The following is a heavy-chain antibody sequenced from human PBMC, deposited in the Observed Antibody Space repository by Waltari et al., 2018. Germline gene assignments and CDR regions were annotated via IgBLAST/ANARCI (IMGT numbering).Heavy chain of an antibody. Sequence: EVQLLESGGTLVQPGGSLRLSCAAFGSTFGTYAMGWVRQAPGKGLDWVSGISAGGTTYYAESVKGRFTISRDNSKNTLYLQMNSLRVEDTAVYYCVKDMGYHSSSLDYWGQGTLVTVSS. J-gene: IGHJ4*02. CDR1: GSTFGTYA. CDR3: VKDMGYHSSSLDY. V-gene: IGHV3-23*01. CDR2: ISAGGTT. D-gene: IGHD6-19*01.